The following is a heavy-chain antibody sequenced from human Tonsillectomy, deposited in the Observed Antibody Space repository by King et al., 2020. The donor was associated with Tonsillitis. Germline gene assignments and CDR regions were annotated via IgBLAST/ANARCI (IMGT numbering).Heavy chain of an antibody. CDR3: ARQLVVRGAKWFYYMDV. J-gene: IGHJ6*03. V-gene: IGHV5-51*01. D-gene: IGHD3-10*01. Sequence: VQLVESGAEAKKPGESLKISCTGSGYSFNNYWVAWVRQKPGKGLEWMGFIYPGNSETTYSPSFEGQVTISADKSISTAYLQWSSLKASDTAMYYCARQLVVRGAKWFYYMDVWGKGTTVTVSS. CDR1: GYSFNNYW. CDR2: IYPGNSET.